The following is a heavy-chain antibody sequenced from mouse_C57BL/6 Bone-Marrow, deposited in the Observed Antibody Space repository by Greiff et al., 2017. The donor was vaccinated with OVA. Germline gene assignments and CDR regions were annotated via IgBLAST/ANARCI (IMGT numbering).Heavy chain of an antibody. V-gene: IGHV5-9-1*02. D-gene: IGHD3-2*02. Sequence: DVMLVESGEGLVKPGGSLKLSCAASGFTFSSYAMSWVRQTPEKRLEWVAYISSGGDYIYYADTVKGRFTISRDNARNTLYLQMSSLKSEDTAMYYCTRDGSSGYLFAYWGQGTLVTVSA. J-gene: IGHJ3*01. CDR2: ISSGGDYI. CDR1: GFTFSSYA. CDR3: TRDGSSGYLFAY.